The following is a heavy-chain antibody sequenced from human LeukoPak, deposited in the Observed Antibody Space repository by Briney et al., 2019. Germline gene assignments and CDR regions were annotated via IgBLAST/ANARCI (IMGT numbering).Heavy chain of an antibody. CDR3: AKDIVVVPAAGNVFDY. J-gene: IGHJ4*02. D-gene: IGHD2-2*01. V-gene: IGHV3-23*01. CDR1: GFTFSSYA. CDR2: ISGSGGST. Sequence: QSGGSLRLSCAASGFTFSSYAMSWVRQAPGKGLEWVSAISGSGGSTYYADSVKGRFTISRDNSKNTLYLQMNSLRAEDTAVYYCAKDIVVVPAAGNVFDYWGQGTLVTVSS.